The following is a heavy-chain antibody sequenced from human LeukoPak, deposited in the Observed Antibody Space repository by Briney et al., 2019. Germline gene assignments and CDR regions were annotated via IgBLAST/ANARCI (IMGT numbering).Heavy chain of an antibody. CDR1: GGSISNYY. J-gene: IGHJ4*02. CDR2: IYYSGST. V-gene: IGHV4-59*01. CDR3: ARGGMDTAMAR. Sequence: SETLSLTCTVSGGSISNYYWSWIRQPPGKGLEWIGYIYYSGSTNYNPSLKSRVTISVGTSKNQFSLKLSSVTAADTAVYYCARGGMDTAMARWGQGTLVTVSS. D-gene: IGHD5-18*01.